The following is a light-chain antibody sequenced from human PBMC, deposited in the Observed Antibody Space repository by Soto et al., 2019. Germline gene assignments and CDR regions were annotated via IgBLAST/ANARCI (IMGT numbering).Light chain of an antibody. J-gene: IGKJ2*01. CDR3: QQSYGDRQT. V-gene: IGKV1-39*01. Sequence: DIPLTQSPSSLSASVGDTVTITCRAGQTVKNYLNWYQLKPGKVPKLLIYAASSLQNGVPARFVGGASGTDFTLTIITLQPEDFATYYCQQSYGDRQTFGQGTKLEI. CDR1: QTVKNY. CDR2: AAS.